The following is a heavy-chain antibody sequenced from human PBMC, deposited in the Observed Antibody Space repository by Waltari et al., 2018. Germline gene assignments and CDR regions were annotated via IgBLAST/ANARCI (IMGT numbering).Heavy chain of an antibody. CDR1: GFTFSNFW. V-gene: IGHV3-7*01. CDR3: SVSLNS. J-gene: IGHJ4*02. Sequence: EVQLVESGGGLVQPGGSLRLSCAASGFTFSNFWMDWVRQAAGKGREGVANIKEDGSERHYIDSVKGRFTISRDNAKNLLYLEMNSLRAGDTAVYYCSVSLNSWGQGTLVTVSS. CDR2: IKEDGSER.